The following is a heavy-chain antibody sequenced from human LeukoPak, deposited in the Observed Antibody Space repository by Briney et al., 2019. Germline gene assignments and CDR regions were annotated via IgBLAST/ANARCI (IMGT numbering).Heavy chain of an antibody. D-gene: IGHD3-10*01. J-gene: IGHJ3*02. CDR3: ARDPYYYDSGSFAAFDI. CDR2: IKQDGSDK. Sequence: GGSLRLSCGVSGFIVSSYWMSWVRQAPGKGLEWVATIKQDGSDKYYVDSVKGRFTISRDNAKNSLYLQMNSLRAEDTAVYYCARDPYYYDSGSFAAFDIWGQGTMVTVSS. CDR1: GFIVSSYW. V-gene: IGHV3-7*01.